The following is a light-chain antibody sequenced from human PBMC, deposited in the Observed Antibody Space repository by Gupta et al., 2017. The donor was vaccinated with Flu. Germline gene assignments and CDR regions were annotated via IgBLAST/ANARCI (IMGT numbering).Light chain of an antibody. CDR1: NIGSNS. CDR3: TAWDSSRGHGV. CDR2: DDN. Sequence: QTATSNCGGNNIGSNSVYWYPQNPGPAPRLLVYDDNNRHSGIPARFSGSNCGTTATVVITRVQPGEEADYYCTAWDSSRGHGVFGGGTKLTVL. J-gene: IGLJ3*02. V-gene: IGLV3-21*02.